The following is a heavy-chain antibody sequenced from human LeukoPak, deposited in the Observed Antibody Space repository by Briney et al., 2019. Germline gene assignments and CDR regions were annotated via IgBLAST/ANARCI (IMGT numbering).Heavy chain of an antibody. Sequence: NPGGSLRLSCAASGFTFSSYSMNWVRQAPGKGLEWVSSISGSSYIYYADSVKGRFTISRDNAKNSLYLQMNSLRAEDTAVYYCARDRYSSSDFDYWGQGTLVTVSS. D-gene: IGHD6-6*01. J-gene: IGHJ4*02. CDR3: ARDRYSSSDFDY. CDR2: ISGSSYI. CDR1: GFTFSSYS. V-gene: IGHV3-21*01.